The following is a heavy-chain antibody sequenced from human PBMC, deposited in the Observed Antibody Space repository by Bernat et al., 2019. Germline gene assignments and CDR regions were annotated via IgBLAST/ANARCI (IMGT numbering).Heavy chain of an antibody. CDR1: GYTFTSYG. CDR3: ARRPTGSITMVRGVPHHYYYGMDV. CDR2: ISAYNGNT. V-gene: IGHV1-18*01. D-gene: IGHD3-10*01. J-gene: IGHJ6*02. Sequence: QVQLVQSGAEVKKPGASVKVSCKASGYTFTSYGISWVRQAPGQGLEWMGWISAYNGNTNYAQKLQGRVTMTTDTSTSTAYMELRSLRSDDTAVYYCARRPTGSITMVRGVPHHYYYGMDVWGQGTTVTVSS.